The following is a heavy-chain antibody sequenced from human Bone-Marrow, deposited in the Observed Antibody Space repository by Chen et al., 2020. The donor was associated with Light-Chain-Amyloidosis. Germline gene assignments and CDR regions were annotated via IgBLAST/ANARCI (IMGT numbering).Heavy chain of an antibody. V-gene: IGHV4-39*01. D-gene: IGHD3-10*01. J-gene: IGHJ2*01. CDR1: GGSISSSSYY. CDR2: IYYSGST. CDR3: ARHYNYGAMRWNFDL. Sequence: QLQLQESGPGLVKPSETLSLTCTVSGGSISSSSYYWGWIRQPPGKGLEWIGSIYYSGSTYYNPSLKSRVTISVDTSKNQFSLKLSSVTAADTAVYYCARHYNYGAMRWNFDLWGRGTLVTVSS.